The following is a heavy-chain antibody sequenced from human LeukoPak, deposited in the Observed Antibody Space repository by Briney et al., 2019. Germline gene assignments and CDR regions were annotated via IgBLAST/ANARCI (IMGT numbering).Heavy chain of an antibody. Sequence: GGSLGLSCAASGFTFSDYYMSWIRQAPGKGLEWVSYISSSGSTIYYADSVKGRFTISRDNAKNSLYLQMNSLRAEDTAVYYCARGQWFGELNPSGWFDPWGQGTLVTVSS. CDR2: ISSSGSTI. CDR1: GFTFSDYY. J-gene: IGHJ5*02. D-gene: IGHD3-10*01. CDR3: ARGQWFGELNPSGWFDP. V-gene: IGHV3-11*01.